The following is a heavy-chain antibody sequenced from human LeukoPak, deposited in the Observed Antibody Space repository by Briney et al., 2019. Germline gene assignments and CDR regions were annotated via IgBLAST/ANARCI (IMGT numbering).Heavy chain of an antibody. CDR3: ASYYGSGISYYYGMDL. V-gene: IGHV4-39*01. CDR2: NYYSGST. J-gene: IGHJ6*02. D-gene: IGHD3-10*01. CDR1: GGSISSSYYY. Sequence: SETLSLTCTVSGGSISSSYYYWGWIRQPPGKGLEWIGTNYYSGSTYYNPSLKSRVTISVDTSKNQFSLKLRSVTAADTAVYYCASYYGSGISYYYGMDLWGQGTTVTVSS.